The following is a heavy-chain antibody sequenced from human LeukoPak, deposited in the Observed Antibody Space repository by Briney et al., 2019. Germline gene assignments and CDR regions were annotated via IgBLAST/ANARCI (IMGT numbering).Heavy chain of an antibody. V-gene: IGHV3-48*01. Sequence: GGSLRLSCAASGITFSMYSMNWVRQAPGDGLEWVSYISSSSSSIYYADSVKGRFTISRDNAKNSLYLQMNSLRAEDTAVYYCARPSPTYCGGDCPDDAFDIWGQGTMVTVSS. D-gene: IGHD2-21*01. CDR2: ISSSSSSI. CDR1: GITFSMYS. J-gene: IGHJ3*02. CDR3: ARPSPTYCGGDCPDDAFDI.